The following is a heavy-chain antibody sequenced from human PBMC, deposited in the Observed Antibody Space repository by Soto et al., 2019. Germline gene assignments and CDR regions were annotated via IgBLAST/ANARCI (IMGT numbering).Heavy chain of an antibody. J-gene: IGHJ4*02. CDR1: GLTFSSYA. V-gene: IGHV3-23*01. Sequence: GGSLRLSCAASGLTFSSYAMSLVRQAPGKGLEWVSAISGSGGSTYYADSVKGQFTISRDNAKNSLYLQMNSLRAEDTAVYYCARERYYYGSGDYWGQGTLVTVSS. CDR3: ARERYYYGSGDY. D-gene: IGHD3-10*01. CDR2: ISGSGGST.